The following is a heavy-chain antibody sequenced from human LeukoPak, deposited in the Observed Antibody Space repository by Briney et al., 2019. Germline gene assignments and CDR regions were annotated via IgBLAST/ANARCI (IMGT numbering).Heavy chain of an antibody. CDR3: AFDSSGYYWARLY. V-gene: IGHV3-48*03. CDR1: GFTFSSYE. CDR2: ISSSGSTI. Sequence: PGGSLRLSCAASGFTFSSYEMNWVRQAPGKGLEWVSYISSSGSTIYYADSVKGRFTISRDNAKNSLYLQMNSLRAEDTAVYYCAFDSSGYYWARLYWGQGTLVTVSS. J-gene: IGHJ4*02. D-gene: IGHD3-22*01.